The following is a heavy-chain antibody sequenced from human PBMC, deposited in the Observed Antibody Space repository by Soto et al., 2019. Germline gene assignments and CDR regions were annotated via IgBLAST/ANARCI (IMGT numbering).Heavy chain of an antibody. V-gene: IGHV1-8*01. CDR2: MNPNSGNT. D-gene: IGHD2-15*01. Sequence: ASVKVSCKASGYTFTSYDINWVRQATGQGLEWMGWMNPNSGNTGYAQKFQGRVTMTRNTSISTAYMELSSLRSEDTAVYYCARGGKRYCSFCCCYSYYYYGMYVWGQGSTVPVSS. J-gene: IGHJ6*02. CDR1: GYTFTSYD. CDR3: ARGGKRYCSFCCCYSYYYYGMYV.